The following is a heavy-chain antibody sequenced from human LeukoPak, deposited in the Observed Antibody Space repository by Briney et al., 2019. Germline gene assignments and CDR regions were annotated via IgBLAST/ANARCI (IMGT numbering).Heavy chain of an antibody. CDR2: ISYDGSNI. CDR3: ARALMIRGVFDY. CDR1: GFTFSIYA. D-gene: IGHD3-10*01. V-gene: IGHV3-30*04. J-gene: IGHJ4*02. Sequence: GRSLRLSCAASGFTFSIYAIHWVRQAPGKGLEWVAFISYDGSNIYYADSVKGRFTISRDNSKNTLYLQVNGLRAEDTAVYYCARALMIRGVFDYWGQGTLVTVSS.